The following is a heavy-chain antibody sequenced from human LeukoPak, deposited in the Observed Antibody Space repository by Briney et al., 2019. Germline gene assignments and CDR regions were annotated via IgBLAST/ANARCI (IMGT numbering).Heavy chain of an antibody. D-gene: IGHD2-15*01. Sequence: ASVKVSCKASGYTFTGFYIHWVRQTPGQGLEWMGWIYSDSGDTNYAQKFQGWVTMTRDTSISTAYMELSRLTSDDTAVYYCARSAGSAFFDYWGQGTLVTVSS. CDR3: ARSAGSAFFDY. CDR1: GYTFTGFY. CDR2: IYSDSGDT. J-gene: IGHJ4*02. V-gene: IGHV1-2*04.